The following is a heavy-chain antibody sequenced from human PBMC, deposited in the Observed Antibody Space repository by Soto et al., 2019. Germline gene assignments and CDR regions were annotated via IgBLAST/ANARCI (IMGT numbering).Heavy chain of an antibody. CDR1: GGSISSYY. CDR3: ARGVVAATLFWFDP. J-gene: IGHJ5*02. Sequence: QVQLQESGPGLVKPSETLSLTCTVSGGSISSYYWSWIRQPPGKGLEWIGYIYYSGSTNYNPSLKSRVTISVDTSKNQFSLKLSSVTAADTAVYYCARGVVAATLFWFDPWGQGTLVTVSS. D-gene: IGHD2-15*01. CDR2: IYYSGST. V-gene: IGHV4-59*08.